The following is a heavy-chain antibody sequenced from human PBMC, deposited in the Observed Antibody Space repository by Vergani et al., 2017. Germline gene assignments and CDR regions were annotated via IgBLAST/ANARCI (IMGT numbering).Heavy chain of an antibody. D-gene: IGHD1-7*01. Sequence: QVQLQESGPGLVRPSQTLSLTCTVSGGSISSGSYYWSWFRQPAGKGLEWIGRFYTGGGTSYNPSLMSRVTMSVDTSKNQFPLQLSSVTAADTAVYYCARDPLYGTTCPFLLLDLDVWGRGTTVTVSS. CDR1: GGSISSGSYY. CDR2: FYTGGGT. CDR3: ARDPLYGTTCPFLLLDLDV. V-gene: IGHV4-61*02. J-gene: IGHJ6*02.